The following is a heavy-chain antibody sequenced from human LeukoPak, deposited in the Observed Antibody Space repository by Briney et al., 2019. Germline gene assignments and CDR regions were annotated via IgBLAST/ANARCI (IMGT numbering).Heavy chain of an antibody. CDR3: AKASNTWNYFDY. CDR2: ISGSGGST. Sequence: GGSLRLSCAASGFTFSSFAMSWVRQAPGKGLEWVSAISGSGGSTYYADSVKGRFTISRDNSKSTLSLQMNSLRAEDTAIYYCAKASNTWNYFDYWGQGTLVTVSS. V-gene: IGHV3-23*01. CDR1: GFTFSSFA. J-gene: IGHJ4*02. D-gene: IGHD1-1*01.